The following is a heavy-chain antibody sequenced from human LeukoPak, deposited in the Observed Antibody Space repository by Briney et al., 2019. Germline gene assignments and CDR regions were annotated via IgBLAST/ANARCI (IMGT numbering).Heavy chain of an antibody. CDR1: GFTFSSNW. V-gene: IGHV3-74*01. D-gene: IGHD3-10*01. Sequence: GGSLRLSYAASGFTFSSNWMHWVRQAPGKGLVWVSRIKSDGSITNYADSVKGRFTISRDNAKNTLYLQMNSLRAEDTAVYYCAGGSGSYPEYWGQGTLVTLSS. J-gene: IGHJ4*02. CDR3: AGGSGSYPEY. CDR2: IKSDGSIT.